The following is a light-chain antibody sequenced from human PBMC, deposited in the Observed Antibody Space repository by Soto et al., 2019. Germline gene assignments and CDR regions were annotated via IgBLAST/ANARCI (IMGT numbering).Light chain of an antibody. J-gene: IGLJ1*01. V-gene: IGLV2-14*03. CDR3: SSYTTSNTRQIV. CDR1: SSDFGGYNY. CDR2: DVS. Sequence: QSVLTQPASVSGSPGQSINISCTVTSSDFGGYNYVSWYQHHPGKAPKLIIYDVSNRPSGVSNPFSGSKSGNTASLTISGLQPEDEADYYCSSYTTSNTRQIVFGTGTKVTVL.